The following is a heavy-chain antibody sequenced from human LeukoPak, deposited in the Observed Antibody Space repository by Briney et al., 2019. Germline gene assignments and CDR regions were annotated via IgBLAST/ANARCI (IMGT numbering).Heavy chain of an antibody. CDR1: GGSISSYY. J-gene: IGHJ4*02. CDR3: ARGDEEWELLSGYFDY. Sequence: PSETLSLTCTVSGGSISSYYWSWIRQPPGKGLEWIGYIYYSGSTNYNPSLKSRVTISVDTSKNQFSLKLSSVTAADTAVYYCARGDEEWELLSGYFDYWGQGTLVTVSS. V-gene: IGHV4-59*01. D-gene: IGHD1-26*01. CDR2: IYYSGST.